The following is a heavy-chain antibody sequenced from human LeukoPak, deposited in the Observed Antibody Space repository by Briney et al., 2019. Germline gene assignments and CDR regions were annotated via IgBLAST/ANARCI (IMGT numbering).Heavy chain of an antibody. V-gene: IGHV1-8*01. Sequence: ASVKVSCKASGYTFTSYDINWVRQATGQGPEWMGWMNPNSGNTGYAQKFQGRVTMIRNTSISTAYMELSSLRSEDTAVYYCASIKWFGENSDAFDIWGQGTMVTVSS. CDR3: ASIKWFGENSDAFDI. D-gene: IGHD3-10*01. CDR1: GYTFTSYD. J-gene: IGHJ3*02. CDR2: MNPNSGNT.